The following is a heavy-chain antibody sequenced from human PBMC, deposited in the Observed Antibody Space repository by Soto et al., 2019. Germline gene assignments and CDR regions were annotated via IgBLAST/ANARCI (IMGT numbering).Heavy chain of an antibody. D-gene: IGHD1-26*01. CDR2: INPSDGGT. V-gene: IGHV1-46*01. CDR1: GFMFTNCY. Sequence: QGQLVQSGAEVKKPGASVKLSCKAFGFMFTNCYMHWVRQAPGQGLEWMGVINPSDGGTAYAQRDQGRVTMTRDTSTSTVYMELSSLTSEDTALYYCAREVGATDYWGQGTLVTVSS. J-gene: IGHJ4*02. CDR3: AREVGATDY.